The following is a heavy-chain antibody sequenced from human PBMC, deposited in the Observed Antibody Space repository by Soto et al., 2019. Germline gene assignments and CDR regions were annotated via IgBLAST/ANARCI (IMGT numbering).Heavy chain of an antibody. J-gene: IGHJ4*02. Sequence: EVHLVESGGGSVQPGGSLRLSCAGSGFAFSSYWIHWVRQVPGKGLVWVSRINSDGSTTSYADSVRGRFTISRDNAKDTLYQQMNSLRAEDTALYYCARVGQGRYYFDYWGQGTLVTVSS. CDR2: INSDGSTT. CDR3: ARVGQGRYYFDY. V-gene: IGHV3-74*01. CDR1: GFAFSSYW.